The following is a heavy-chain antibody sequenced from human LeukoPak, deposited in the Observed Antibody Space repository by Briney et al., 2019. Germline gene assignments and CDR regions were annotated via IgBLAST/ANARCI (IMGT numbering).Heavy chain of an antibody. CDR3: ARSFSGSYFGVGRFDP. CDR1: GYTFTSYD. J-gene: IGHJ5*02. CDR2: MNPNSGIT. V-gene: IGHV1-8*01. Sequence: RASVKVSCKASGYTFTSYDINWVRQATGQGLEWMGWMNPNSGITGYAQKFQGRVTMTRNTSITTAFLELSSLRPEDTAVYYCARSFSGSYFGVGRFDPWGQGTLVTVSS. D-gene: IGHD1-26*01.